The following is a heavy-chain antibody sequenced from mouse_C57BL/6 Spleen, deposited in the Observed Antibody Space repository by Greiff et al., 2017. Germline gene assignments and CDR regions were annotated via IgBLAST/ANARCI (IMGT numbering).Heavy chain of an antibody. V-gene: IGHV1-62-2*01. CDR3: ARHEDGHYYDYDGAWFAY. Sequence: VKLQESGAELVKPGASVKLSCKASGYTFTEYTIHWVKQRPGQGLEWIGWFYPGSGSIKYNEKFKDKATLTADKSSSTVYMELSRLTSEDSAVYFCARHEDGHYYDYDGAWFAYWGQGTLVTVSA. CDR2: FYPGSGSI. CDR1: GYTFTEYT. D-gene: IGHD2-4*01. J-gene: IGHJ3*01.